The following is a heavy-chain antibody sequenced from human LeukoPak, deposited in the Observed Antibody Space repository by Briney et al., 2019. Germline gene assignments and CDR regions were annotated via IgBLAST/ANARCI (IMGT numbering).Heavy chain of an antibody. CDR3: ARDITMVRGAYDAFDI. CDR1: GYTFTSYA. Sequence: ASVKVSCKASGYTFTSYAMNWVRQAPGQGLEWMGWINTNTGNPTYAQGFTGRFVFSLDTSVSTAYLQISSLKAEDTAVYYCARDITMVRGAYDAFDIWGQGTMVTVSS. CDR2: INTNTGNP. V-gene: IGHV7-4-1*02. D-gene: IGHD3-10*01. J-gene: IGHJ3*02.